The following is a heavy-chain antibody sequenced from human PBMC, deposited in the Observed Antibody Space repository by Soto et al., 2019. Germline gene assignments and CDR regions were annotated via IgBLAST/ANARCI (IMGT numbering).Heavy chain of an antibody. CDR3: ARDPVDLFGYMDV. CDR1: GFSLTGYY. V-gene: IGHV1-2*02. D-gene: IGHD6-25*01. Sequence: QVHLVQSGAEVKKPGVSMKVSCKASGFSLTGYYFHWIRAAPGQGLEWLGWINPNTGGTTYAQKFQGRVTITGDRSTSTVYMALSRLRSDDTAVYYCARDPVDLFGYMDVWGHGTTVTVS. J-gene: IGHJ6*02. CDR2: INPNTGGT.